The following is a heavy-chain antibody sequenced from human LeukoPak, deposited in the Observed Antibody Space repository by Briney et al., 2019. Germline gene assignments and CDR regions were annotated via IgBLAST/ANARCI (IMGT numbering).Heavy chain of an antibody. CDR2: IYTSGST. D-gene: IGHD6-6*01. CDR3: AREYSSSSNLDY. J-gene: IGHJ4*02. V-gene: IGHV4-61*02. Sequence: SETLSLTCTVSGGSISSGSYYWSWIRQPAGKGLEWIGRIYTSGSTNYNPSLKSRVIISVDTSKNQFSLKLSSVTAADTAVYYCAREYSSSSNLDYWGQGTLVTVSS. CDR1: GGSISSGSYY.